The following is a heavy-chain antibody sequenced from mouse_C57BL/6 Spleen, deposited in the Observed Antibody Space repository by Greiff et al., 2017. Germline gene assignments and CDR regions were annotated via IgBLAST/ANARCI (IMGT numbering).Heavy chain of an antibody. CDR1: GFNIKDYY. CDR2: IDPEDGET. D-gene: IGHD2-2*01. Sequence: EVQLQQSGAELVKPGASVKLSCTASGFNIKDYYMHWVKQRTEQGLEWIGRIDPEDGETKYAPKFQGKATLTADTSSNTAYLQLSSLTSEDTAVYYCALYYGYDDPLFAYWGQGTLVTVSA. V-gene: IGHV14-2*01. CDR3: ALYYGYDDPLFAY. J-gene: IGHJ3*01.